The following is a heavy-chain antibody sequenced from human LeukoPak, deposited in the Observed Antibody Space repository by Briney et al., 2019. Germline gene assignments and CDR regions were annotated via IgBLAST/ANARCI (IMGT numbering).Heavy chain of an antibody. CDR1: GFTFSSYG. V-gene: IGHV3-30*18. CDR3: AKGRELPGPHDAFDI. J-gene: IGHJ3*02. CDR2: ISYDGSNK. Sequence: PEGSLRLSCAASGFTFSSYGMHWVRQAPGKGLEWVAVISYDGSNKYYADSVKGRSTISRDNSKNTLYLQMNSLRAEDTAVFYCAKGRELPGPHDAFDIWGQGTMVTVSS. D-gene: IGHD1-26*01.